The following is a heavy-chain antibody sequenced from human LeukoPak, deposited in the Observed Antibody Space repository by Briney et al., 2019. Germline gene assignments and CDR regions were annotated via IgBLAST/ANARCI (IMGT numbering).Heavy chain of an antibody. J-gene: IGHJ4*02. CDR3: ARDRGGSYSAIDY. Sequence: PGGSLRLSCAASGFTFSNYAMYWVRQAPGKGLEWVAVISSDGTNKYYADSVKGRFTISRDNAEKSLYLQMNSLRAEDTAVYYCARDRGGSYSAIDYWGQGTLVTVSS. V-gene: IGHV3-30*04. D-gene: IGHD2-15*01. CDR1: GFTFSNYA. CDR2: ISSDGTNK.